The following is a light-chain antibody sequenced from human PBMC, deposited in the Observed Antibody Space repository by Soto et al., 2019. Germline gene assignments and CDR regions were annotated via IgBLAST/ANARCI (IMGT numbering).Light chain of an antibody. CDR1: SSNIGTNT. V-gene: IGLV1-44*01. Sequence: QSVLTQPPSASGTPGQRVSISCSGGSSNIGTNTVNWYQHLPGTAPKLLIFSNDERPSGVPDRFSGSKSGTSASLAISGLQSDDEADYYCATWDDSPNGVVFGGGTKLTVL. J-gene: IGLJ2*01. CDR3: ATWDDSPNGVV. CDR2: SND.